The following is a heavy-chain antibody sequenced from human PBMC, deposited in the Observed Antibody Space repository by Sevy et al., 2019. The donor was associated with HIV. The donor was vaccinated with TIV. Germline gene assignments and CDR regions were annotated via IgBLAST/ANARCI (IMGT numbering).Heavy chain of an antibody. CDR1: SDSISGYY. CDR2: IYYNGRT. CDR3: ARAAADYYYAMDV. V-gene: IGHV4-59*01. J-gene: IGHJ6*02. Sequence: SETLSLTCTVSSDSISGYYWSWIRQSPGKGLQWIGYIYYNGRTNYDPSLKSRVTISADTSKNQFSLKLSSVTAADTAIYYCARAAADYYYAMDVWGQGTTVTVSS.